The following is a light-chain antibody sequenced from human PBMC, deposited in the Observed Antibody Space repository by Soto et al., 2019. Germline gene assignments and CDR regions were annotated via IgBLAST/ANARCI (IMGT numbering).Light chain of an antibody. CDR3: QKHGQWHIT. V-gene: IGKV3D-15*01. Sequence: EILMTQSSAALCVSTVERATLSCSASQSVNSNYLAWYQQKPGQAPRLLIYGISKRATDIQDRFSGSGSGTEFTLTIRSMQTEDFETYYCQKHGQWHITVGKGQRRAIK. J-gene: IGKJ5*01. CDR1: QSVNSN. CDR2: GIS.